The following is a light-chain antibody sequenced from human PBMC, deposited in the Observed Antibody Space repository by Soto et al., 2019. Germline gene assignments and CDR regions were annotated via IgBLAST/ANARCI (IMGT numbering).Light chain of an antibody. J-gene: IGKJ5*01. CDR2: GSS. CDR3: QQYNDWPRT. Sequence: EIVLTPSPATLSVSAGESVPLSCRASQLFSSNLAWYQRRPGQAPRLLIYGSSTRATGVPPRFSGSASGTEFTLTISSLQSEDFGVYYCQQYNDWPRTVGQGTRLEIK. V-gene: IGKV3-15*01. CDR1: QLFSSN.